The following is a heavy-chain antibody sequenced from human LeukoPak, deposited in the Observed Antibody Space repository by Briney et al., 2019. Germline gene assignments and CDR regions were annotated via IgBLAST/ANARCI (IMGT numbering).Heavy chain of an antibody. CDR1: GDTISSYY. CDR3: ATSTPYYYDSSGYALQH. CDR2: IYNSGST. V-gene: IGHV4-59*01. D-gene: IGHD3-22*01. J-gene: IGHJ1*01. Sequence: SETLSLTCTVSGDTISSYYWSWIRQSPGKGLEWIGFIYNSGSTSYNPSLKSRLFISLDSSKDQLSLRLTSVTAADTAMYYCATSTPYYYDSSGYALQHWGQGTLVTVSS.